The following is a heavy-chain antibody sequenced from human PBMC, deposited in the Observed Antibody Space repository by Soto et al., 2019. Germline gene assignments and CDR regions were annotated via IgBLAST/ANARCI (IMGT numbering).Heavy chain of an antibody. Sequence: QVQLQQWGAGLLKPSETLSLTCAVDGGSFSGYYWSRIRQPPGKGLERLGEIKHSGSTNYNTSLKSRVTISVDTSKNQFSLKLSSVTAADTAVYYCARNHRRDCGGDCYSPYFDYWGQGTLVTVSS. J-gene: IGHJ4*02. D-gene: IGHD2-21*01. V-gene: IGHV4-34*01. CDR3: ARNHRRDCGGDCYSPYFDY. CDR2: IKHSGST. CDR1: GGSFSGYY.